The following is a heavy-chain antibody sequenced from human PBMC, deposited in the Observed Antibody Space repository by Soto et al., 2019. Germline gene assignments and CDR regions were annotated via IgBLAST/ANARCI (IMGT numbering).Heavy chain of an antibody. CDR2: IYSGGST. V-gene: IGHV3-53*04. CDR1: GFTVSSNY. Sequence: GGSLRLSCAASGFTVSSNYMSWVRQAPGKGLEWVSVIYSGGSTYYADSVKGRFTISRHNSKNTLYLQMNSLRAEDTAVYYCARGHHGGSGWYWFDPWGQGTLVTVSS. D-gene: IGHD6-19*01. J-gene: IGHJ5*02. CDR3: ARGHHGGSGWYWFDP.